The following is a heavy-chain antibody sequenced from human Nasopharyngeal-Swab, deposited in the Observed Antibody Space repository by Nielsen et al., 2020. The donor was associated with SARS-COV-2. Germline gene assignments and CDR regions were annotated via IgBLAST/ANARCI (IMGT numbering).Heavy chain of an antibody. CDR2: IYPGDSDT. Sequence: GESLKISCKGSGYSFTSYWIGWVRQIPGKGLEWMGIIYPGDSDTRYSPSFQGHVTISADKSISTAYMQWSSLKASDTAMYYCARQGGPDIVVVPAAGGDYWGQGTLVTVSS. CDR1: GYSFTSYW. J-gene: IGHJ4*02. CDR3: ARQGGPDIVVVPAAGGDY. V-gene: IGHV5-51*01. D-gene: IGHD2-2*01.